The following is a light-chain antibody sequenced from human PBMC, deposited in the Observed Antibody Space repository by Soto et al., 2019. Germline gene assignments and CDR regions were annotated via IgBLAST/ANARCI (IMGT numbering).Light chain of an antibody. J-gene: IGLJ1*01. CDR3: GTWDSSLSIFV. CDR2: END. CDR1: NSYIGYYY. Sequence: QSVLTQPPSVSAAPGRKVTISCSGGNSYIGYYYLSWHQQFPETAPKLLIYENDKRPSGIPDRFSGSKSGTSATLGITGLQTGDEADYYCGTWDSSLSIFVFGTGTKVTVL. V-gene: IGLV1-51*02.